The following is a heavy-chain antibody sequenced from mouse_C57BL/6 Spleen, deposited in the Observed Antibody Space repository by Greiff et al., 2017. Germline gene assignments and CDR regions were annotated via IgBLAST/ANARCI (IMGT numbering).Heavy chain of an antibody. V-gene: IGHV1-59*01. Sequence: QVQLQQPGAELVRPGTSVKLSCKASGYTFTSYWMHWVKQRPGQGLEWIGVIDPSDSYTNYNPKFKGKATLTVDTSSSTAYMQLSSLTSEDSAVYYCARSEIYYDYEGAWFAYWGQGTLVTVSA. CDR1: GYTFTSYW. CDR3: ARSEIYYDYEGAWFAY. J-gene: IGHJ3*01. CDR2: IDPSDSYT. D-gene: IGHD2-4*01.